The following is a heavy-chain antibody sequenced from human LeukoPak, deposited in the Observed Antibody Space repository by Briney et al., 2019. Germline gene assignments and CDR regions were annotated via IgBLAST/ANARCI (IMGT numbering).Heavy chain of an antibody. CDR2: LYYSGST. J-gene: IGHJ4*02. V-gene: IGHV4-39*01. CDR3: ARRGGGPITYFDY. CDR1: GDSVSRSNYF. Sequence: PSETLSLTCTVSGDSVSRSNYFWGWIRQPPGKGLEWIGSLYYSGSTYYNPSLESRVTISVDTSKNQFSLKLNSVTAADTAVYYCARRGGGPITYFDYWSQGTLVTVSS. D-gene: IGHD3-10*01.